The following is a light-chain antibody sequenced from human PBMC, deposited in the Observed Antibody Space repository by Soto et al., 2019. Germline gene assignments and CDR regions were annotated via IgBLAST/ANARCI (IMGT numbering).Light chain of an antibody. CDR2: GTY. V-gene: IGKV3-20*01. Sequence: EIVLTQSPGTLSLSPGERATLSCRTSQSISSTYLAWYQQKPGQAPRLLIYGTYSRATGIPDRFSGSGSGRDFTLTISRLEPEDFAVYYCQQYGTLPPVYTFGQGTKLEIK. CDR3: QQYGTLPPVYT. J-gene: IGKJ2*01. CDR1: QSISSTY.